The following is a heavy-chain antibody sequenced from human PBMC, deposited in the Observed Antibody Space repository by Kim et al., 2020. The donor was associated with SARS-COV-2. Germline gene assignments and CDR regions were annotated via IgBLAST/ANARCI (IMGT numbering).Heavy chain of an antibody. J-gene: IGHJ3*02. Sequence: QKFQGRVTMTEDTSTDTAYMELSSLRSEDTAVYYCATALAAAGLPYAFDIWGQGTMVTVSS. V-gene: IGHV1-24*01. CDR3: ATALAAAGLPYAFDI. D-gene: IGHD6-13*01.